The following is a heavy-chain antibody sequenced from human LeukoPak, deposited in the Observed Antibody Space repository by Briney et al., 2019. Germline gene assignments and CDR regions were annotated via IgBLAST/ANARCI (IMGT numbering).Heavy chain of an antibody. Sequence: GGSLRLSCAASGFTFSSYSMNWVRQAPGKGLEWVTSISSGSSYIYYADSVKGRFTISRDNAKNSLYLQMNSLRAEDTAVYYCARDRAQTGDYWGQGTLVTVSS. V-gene: IGHV3-21*01. CDR2: ISSGSSYI. CDR3: ARDRAQTGDY. D-gene: IGHD3-10*01. CDR1: GFTFSSYS. J-gene: IGHJ4*02.